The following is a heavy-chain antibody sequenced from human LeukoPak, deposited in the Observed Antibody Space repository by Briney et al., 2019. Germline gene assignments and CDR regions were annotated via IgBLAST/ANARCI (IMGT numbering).Heavy chain of an antibody. D-gene: IGHD3-22*01. Sequence: SETLSLTCTVSGYSITSAYYWGWIRQPPGKGLEWIGSFFLKGSTYYNPSLKSRVTISVDTSKNQFSLKLSSVTAADTAVYYCGGNYYDSSGYYYEDYWGQGTLVTVSS. CDR1: GYSITSAYY. CDR3: GGNYYDSSGYYYEDY. CDR2: FFLKGST. V-gene: IGHV4-38-2*02. J-gene: IGHJ4*02.